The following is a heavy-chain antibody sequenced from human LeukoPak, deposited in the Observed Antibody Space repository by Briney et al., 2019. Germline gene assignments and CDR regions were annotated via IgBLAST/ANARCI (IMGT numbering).Heavy chain of an antibody. D-gene: IGHD5-12*01. CDR1: GGSFSPYY. Sequence: PPETLSLTCALYGGSFSPYYWSWIRQSPNKGREWIGEINQSRITNYNPSLKTRVTISVDTSKNQFTRNLCSVTASDPPVYFCAIPRGGLRNLLAFDCCGQGSLVTVSS. J-gene: IGHJ4*02. CDR2: INQSRIT. CDR3: AIPRGGLRNLLAFDC. V-gene: IGHV4-34*01.